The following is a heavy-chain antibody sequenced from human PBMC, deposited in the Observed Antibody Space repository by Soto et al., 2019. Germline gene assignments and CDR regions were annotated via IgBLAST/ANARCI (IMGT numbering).Heavy chain of an antibody. CDR1: GFTFSGYS. CDR3: AKDARSGWNFDY. CDR2: ISSSSSYI. V-gene: IGHV3-21*04. Sequence: PGGALRLSCAASGFTFSGYSMNWVRQAPGKGLEWVSSISSSSSYIYYTDSLKGRFTISRDNSKNTLYLQMNSLRAEDTAVYYCAKDARSGWNFDYWGQGTLVTVSS. J-gene: IGHJ4*02. D-gene: IGHD6-19*01.